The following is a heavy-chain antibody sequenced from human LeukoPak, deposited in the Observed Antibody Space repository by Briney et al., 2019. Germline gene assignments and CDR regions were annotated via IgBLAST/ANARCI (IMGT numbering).Heavy chain of an antibody. CDR1: GFSVKTYY. CDR3: ARVRFGALDY. D-gene: IGHD3-10*01. V-gene: IGHV3-53*01. Sequence: GGSPRFSCAASGFSVKTYYTSWVRQAPGKGLEWVAIIHSDGTTYYAESVKGRFTFSRDNSRNTLYLQMNSLIAEDTAVYYCARVRFGALDYWGQGALVTVSS. J-gene: IGHJ4*02. CDR2: IHSDGTT.